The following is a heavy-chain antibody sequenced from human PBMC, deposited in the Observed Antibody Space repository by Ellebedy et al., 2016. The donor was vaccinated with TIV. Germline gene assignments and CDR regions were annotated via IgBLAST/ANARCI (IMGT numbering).Heavy chain of an antibody. J-gene: IGHJ4*02. CDR3: GKGFYDSSVPLEY. CDR1: GFTFSNYW. CDR2: LSGSGGST. Sequence: GESLKISCAASGFTFSNYWIHWVRQAPGKGLEWVSGLSGSGGSTYYADSVKGRFTISKDNSKNTLYLQMNSLRAEDTAIYYCGKGFYDSSVPLEYWGQGTLVTVSS. D-gene: IGHD3-22*01. V-gene: IGHV3-23*01.